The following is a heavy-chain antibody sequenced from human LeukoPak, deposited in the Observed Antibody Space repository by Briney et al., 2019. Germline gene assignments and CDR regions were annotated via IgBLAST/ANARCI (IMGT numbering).Heavy chain of an antibody. Sequence: PSETLSLTCAAYGGSFSGYYWSWIRQPPGKGLEWIGEINHSGSTNYNPSLKSRVTISVDTSKNQFSLKLSSVTAADTAVYYCARGRARSSPAFGYWGQGTLVTVSS. CDR2: INHSGST. J-gene: IGHJ4*02. CDR1: GGSFSGYY. V-gene: IGHV4-34*01. CDR3: ARGRARSSPAFGY. D-gene: IGHD6-6*01.